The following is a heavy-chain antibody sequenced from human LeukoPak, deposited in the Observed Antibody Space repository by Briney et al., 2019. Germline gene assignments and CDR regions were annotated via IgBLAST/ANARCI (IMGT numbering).Heavy chain of an antibody. CDR2: IYYSGST. D-gene: IGHD2-15*01. CDR1: GGSISSPEYY. Sequence: PSETLSLTCTVSGGSISSPEYYWSWIRQPAGKGLEWTGYIYYSGSTYYNPSLKSRVTISIDTSKNQFSLKLSSVTAADTAVYFCARAGYCSGGSCRFSYFDYWGQGSLVTVSS. V-gene: IGHV4-30-4*01. J-gene: IGHJ4*02. CDR3: ARAGYCSGGSCRFSYFDY.